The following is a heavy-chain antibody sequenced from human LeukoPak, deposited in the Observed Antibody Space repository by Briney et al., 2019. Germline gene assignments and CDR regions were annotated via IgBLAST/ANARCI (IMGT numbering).Heavy chain of an antibody. CDR1: GYTFTGYY. Sequence: ASVKVSCKASGYTFTGYYMHWVRQAPGQGLEWMGWINPNSGGTNYAQKFQGRVTITADKSTSTAYMELSSLRSEDTAVYYCARNPDFYYYDSSGTYYFDYWGQGTLVTVSS. J-gene: IGHJ4*02. V-gene: IGHV1-2*02. D-gene: IGHD3-22*01. CDR2: INPNSGGT. CDR3: ARNPDFYYYDSSGTYYFDY.